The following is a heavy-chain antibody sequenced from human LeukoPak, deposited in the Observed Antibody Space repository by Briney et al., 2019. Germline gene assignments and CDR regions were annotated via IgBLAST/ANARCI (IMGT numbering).Heavy chain of an antibody. CDR2: IYYSGST. CDR1: GGSISSYY. Sequence: PSETLSLTCTVSGGSISSYYWSWIRQPPGKGLEWIGYIYYSGSTNYNPSLKSRVTISVDTSKNQFSLKLSPVTAADTAVYYCAREGPYYYDSGGPPGGFDPWGQGTLVTVSS. J-gene: IGHJ5*02. CDR3: AREGPYYYDSGGPPGGFDP. V-gene: IGHV4-59*01. D-gene: IGHD3-22*01.